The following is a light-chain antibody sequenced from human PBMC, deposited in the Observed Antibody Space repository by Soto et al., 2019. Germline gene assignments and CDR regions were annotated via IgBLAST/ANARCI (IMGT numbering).Light chain of an antibody. J-gene: IGKJ2*01. Sequence: DIVMTQSPLSLPVTPGEPASISCRSSQSLLHSNGYNYLDWYLQKPGQSPQPLIYLGSNRASGVPDRFSGSGSGIDFTLKISRVEAEDVGVYYCMQALQTPRTFGQGTKLEIK. CDR3: MQALQTPRT. CDR2: LGS. CDR1: QSLLHSNGYNY. V-gene: IGKV2-28*01.